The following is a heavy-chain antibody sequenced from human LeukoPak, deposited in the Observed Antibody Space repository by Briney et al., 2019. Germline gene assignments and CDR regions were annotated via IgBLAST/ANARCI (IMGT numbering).Heavy chain of an antibody. V-gene: IGHV4-34*01. CDR1: GGSFSGYY. J-gene: IGHJ4*02. CDR2: ISDSGST. CDR3: ARGEKVHDYFDY. Sequence: KPSETLSLTCAVYGGSFSGYYWGWIRQPPGKGLEWIGKISDSGSTYYSPSLRSRVTISIDMSKNQFSLKLSSVTATDTAVYYCARGEKVHDYFDYWGQGTLVTVSS.